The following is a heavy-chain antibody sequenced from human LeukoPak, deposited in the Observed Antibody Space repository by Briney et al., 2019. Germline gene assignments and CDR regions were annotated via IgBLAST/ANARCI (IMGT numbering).Heavy chain of an antibody. V-gene: IGHV3-48*01. CDR1: GFTFSSYS. CDR2: ISSSSSTI. CDR3: ARDRVPDIFDY. D-gene: IGHD2-2*01. J-gene: IGHJ4*02. Sequence: HPGGSLRLSCAASGFTFSSYSMNWVRQAPGKGLEWVSYISSSSSTIYYADSVKGRFTISRDNAKNSLYLQMNSLRAEDTAVYYCARDRVPDIFDYWGQGTLVTVSS.